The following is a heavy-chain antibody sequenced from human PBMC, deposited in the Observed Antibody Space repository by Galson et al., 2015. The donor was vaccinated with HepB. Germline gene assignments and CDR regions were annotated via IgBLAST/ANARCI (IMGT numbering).Heavy chain of an antibody. CDR2: ISYDGSNK. D-gene: IGHD3-22*01. CDR1: GFTFSSYG. Sequence: SLRLSCAASGFTFSSYGMHWVRQAPGKGLEWVAVISYDGSNKYYADSVKGRFTISRDNSKNTLYLQMNSLRAEDTAVYYCAKDAAIELYYYDSSGYFNDYWGQGTLVTVSS. CDR3: AKDAAIELYYYDSSGYFNDY. V-gene: IGHV3-30*18. J-gene: IGHJ4*02.